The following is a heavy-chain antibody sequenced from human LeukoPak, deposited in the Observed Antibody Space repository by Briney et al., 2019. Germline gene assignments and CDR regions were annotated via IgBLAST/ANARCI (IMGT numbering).Heavy chain of an antibody. V-gene: IGHV3-23*01. CDR1: GFTFSSCA. D-gene: IGHD3-10*01. J-gene: IGHJ4*02. CDR3: AKDRMVRGVNPFDF. CDR2: ISESGGNT. Sequence: GGSPRLTCAASGFTFSSCAMHWVRQAPGKGLEWVSGISESGGNTFYADSVKSRFTISRDNSKNTLYLQMNSLRAEDTAVYYCAKDRMVRGVNPFDFWGQGTLVTVSS.